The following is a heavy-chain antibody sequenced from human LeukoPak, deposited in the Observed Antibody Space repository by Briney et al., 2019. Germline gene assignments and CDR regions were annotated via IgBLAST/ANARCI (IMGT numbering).Heavy chain of an antibody. J-gene: IGHJ4*02. V-gene: IGHV3-53*01. CDR2: LYSDVKT. D-gene: IGHD6-19*01. Sequence: PGGSLRLSCAVSGFIVSRNDMTWVRQAPGKGLECVSLLYSDVKTFYADSVKGGFTIPRDNSKNTLNLQMNSLRADDTAVYYCARAVAGLYFDYWGQGTLVTVSS. CDR1: GFIVSRND. CDR3: ARAVAGLYFDY.